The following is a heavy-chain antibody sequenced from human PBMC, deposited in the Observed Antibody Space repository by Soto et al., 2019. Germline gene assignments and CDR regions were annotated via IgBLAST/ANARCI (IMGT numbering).Heavy chain of an antibody. CDR1: GFTFSDYY. CDR2: ISSSGSTI. J-gene: IGHJ6*03. D-gene: IGHD5-12*01. V-gene: IGHV3-11*01. Sequence: GGSLRLSCAASGFTFSDYYMSWIRQAPGKGLEWVSYISSSGSTIYYADSVKGRFTISRDNAKNSLYLQMNSLRAEDTAVYYCARDGMVATSQFDLFYYYYMDVWGKGTTVTVSS. CDR3: ARDGMVATSQFDLFYYYYMDV.